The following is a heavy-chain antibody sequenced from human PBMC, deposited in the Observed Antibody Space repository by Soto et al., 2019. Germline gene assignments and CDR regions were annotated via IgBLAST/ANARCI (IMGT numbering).Heavy chain of an antibody. Sequence: GGSLRLSCAASGFTFSSYGMHWVRQAPGKGLEWVAVISYDGSNKYYADSVKGRFTISRDNSKNTLYLQMNSLRAEDTAVYYCVAEGNGMDVWGQGTTVTVSS. J-gene: IGHJ6*02. CDR2: ISYDGSNK. CDR1: GFTFSSYG. V-gene: IGHV3-30*03. CDR3: VAEGNGMDV.